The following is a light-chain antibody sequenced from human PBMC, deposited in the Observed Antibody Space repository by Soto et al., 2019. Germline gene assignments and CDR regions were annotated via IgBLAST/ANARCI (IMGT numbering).Light chain of an antibody. V-gene: IGKV1-5*03. CDR2: KAS. Sequence: DIQMTHSPSALSASVGDTGTITCRASQSVDTCLAWYQQKPGKAPHLLIYKASRLETGVPSRFSGSGSVTDYPLNIADLQPDDFDTYNRQQFYRYTWTFAQGTKVEI. J-gene: IGKJ1*01. CDR3: QQFYRYTWT. CDR1: QSVDTC.